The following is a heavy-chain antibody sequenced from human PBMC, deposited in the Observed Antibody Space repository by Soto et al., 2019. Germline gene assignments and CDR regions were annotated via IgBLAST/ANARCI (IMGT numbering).Heavy chain of an antibody. J-gene: IGHJ4*02. CDR2: FDPEDGET. CDR3: ATPDPHAVAGPSVLLFNY. CDR1: GYTLTELS. D-gene: IGHD6-19*01. V-gene: IGHV1-24*01. Sequence: XSVKVSCKVSGYTLTELSMHWVRQAPGKGLEWMGGFDPEDGETIYAQKFQGRVTMTGDTSTDTAYMELSSLRSEDTAVYYCATPDPHAVAGPSVLLFNYWRQGNLVTVSS.